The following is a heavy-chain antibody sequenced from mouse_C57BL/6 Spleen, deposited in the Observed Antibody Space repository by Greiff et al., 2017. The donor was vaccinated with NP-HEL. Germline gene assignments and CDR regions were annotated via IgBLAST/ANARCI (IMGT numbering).Heavy chain of an antibody. J-gene: IGHJ4*01. D-gene: IGHD3-2*02. CDR2: INPSSGYT. Sequence: QVHVKQSGAELAKPGASVKLSCKASGYTFTSYWMHWVRQRPGQGLEWIGYINPSSGYTKYNQKFKDKATLTADKSSSTAYMQLSSLTYDDSAVYYCAGEATKAYWGQGTSVTVSS. CDR3: AGEATKAY. V-gene: IGHV1-7*01. CDR1: GYTFTSYW.